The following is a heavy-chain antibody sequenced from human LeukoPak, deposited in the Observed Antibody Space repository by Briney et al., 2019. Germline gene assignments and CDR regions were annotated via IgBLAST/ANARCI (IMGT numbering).Heavy chain of an antibody. J-gene: IGHJ4*02. CDR3: ARDKGYYDSSGLIDY. D-gene: IGHD3-22*01. CDR2: IKEDGSER. V-gene: IGHV3-7*03. Sequence: GGSLRLSCAASGFTFSSYWMSWVRQAPGKGLEWVATIKEDGSERYYVDSVKGRFTISRDNAKNSLYLQMNSLRAEDTVVYYCARDKGYYDSSGLIDYWGQGTLVTVSS. CDR1: GFTFSSYW.